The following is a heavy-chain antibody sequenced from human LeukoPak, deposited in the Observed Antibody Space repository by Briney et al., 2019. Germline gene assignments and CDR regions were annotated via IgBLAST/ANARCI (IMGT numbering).Heavy chain of an antibody. CDR2: VHYSGST. CDR3: ARTVGATTEIDY. Sequence: KPSETLSLTCTVSGDSISSNGYLWGWIRQPPGKGLEWIGSVHYSGSTYYNPSLKSRVTISVDTSKKQFSLNLNSVTAADTAVYYCARTVGATTEIDYWGQGTLVTVSS. CDR1: GDSISSNGYL. J-gene: IGHJ4*02. V-gene: IGHV4-39*01. D-gene: IGHD1-26*01.